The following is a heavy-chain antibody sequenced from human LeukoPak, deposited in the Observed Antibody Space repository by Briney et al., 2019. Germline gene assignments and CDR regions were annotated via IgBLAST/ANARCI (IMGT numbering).Heavy chain of an antibody. Sequence: SETLSLTCTVSGYSISSGYYWAWIRQPPGKGLEWIGYIYHSGSTNYNPSLKSRVTISVDTSKNQFSLKLSSVTAADTAVYYCARHGVLFSPNYYGSGSYRPFDYWGQGTLVTVSS. V-gene: IGHV4-38-2*02. CDR2: IYHSGST. CDR1: GYSISSGYY. CDR3: ARHGVLFSPNYYGSGSYRPFDY. J-gene: IGHJ4*02. D-gene: IGHD3-10*01.